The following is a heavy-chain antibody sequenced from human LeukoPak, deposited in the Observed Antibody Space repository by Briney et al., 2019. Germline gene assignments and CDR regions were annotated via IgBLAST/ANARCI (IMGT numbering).Heavy chain of an antibody. CDR1: GFTFSTHW. J-gene: IGHJ4*02. Sequence: PGGSLRHSCTASGFTFSTHWMHWLRQAPGKGLEWVSRVTGDGTGTIHADSVKGRFTISRDNANNTLYLQINSLQKEDTAVYYCARDNGYIFDLWGKGTLVTVAS. D-gene: IGHD5-24*01. CDR2: VTGDGTGT. CDR3: ARDNGYIFDL. V-gene: IGHV3-74*01.